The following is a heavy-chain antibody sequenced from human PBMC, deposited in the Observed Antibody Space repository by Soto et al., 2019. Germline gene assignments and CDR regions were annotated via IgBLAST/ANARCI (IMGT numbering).Heavy chain of an antibody. Sequence: QVQLQQSGPGLVKPSQTLSLTCAISGDSVSSNSAAWNWIRQSPSRGLEWLGRTYYRSKWYNDSVVSGKRRLNLNPDISKNHFPLELNSVTPEDTAVYYCARDSPRYGDYVLFDYWGQGTLVTVSS. CDR1: GDSVSSNSAA. D-gene: IGHD4-17*01. CDR3: ARDSPRYGDYVLFDY. CDR2: TYYRSKWYN. J-gene: IGHJ4*02. V-gene: IGHV6-1*01.